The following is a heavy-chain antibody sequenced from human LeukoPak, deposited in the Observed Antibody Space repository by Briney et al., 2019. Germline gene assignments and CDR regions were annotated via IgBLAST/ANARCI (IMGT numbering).Heavy chain of an antibody. CDR3: ATDVAVSYFTGNY. CDR1: GFTFSSYT. D-gene: IGHD2-21*01. V-gene: IGHV3-30*03. CDR2: ISYDGSNK. Sequence: PGGSLRLSCAASGFTFSSYTMNWVRQAPGKGLEWVAVISYDGSNKYYADSVKGRFTISRDNSKNTLYLQMNSLRAEDTAVYYCATDVAVSYFTGNYWGQGTLVTVSS. J-gene: IGHJ4*02.